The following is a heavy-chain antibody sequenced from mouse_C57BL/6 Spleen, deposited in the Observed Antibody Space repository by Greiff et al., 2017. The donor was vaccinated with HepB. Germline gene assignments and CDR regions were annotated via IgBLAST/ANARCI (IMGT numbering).Heavy chain of an antibody. CDR1: GYTFTDYN. CDR3: ASIYYGNDGGFAY. J-gene: IGHJ3*01. CDR2: INPNNGGT. D-gene: IGHD2-2*01. Sequence: EVQLQQSGPELVKPGASVKIPCKASGYTFTDYNMDWVKQSQGKSLEWIGDINPNNGGTTYNQKFKGQATLTVDKSSSTAYMELRSLTAEDTADYYCASIYYGNDGGFAYWGQGTLVTVSA. V-gene: IGHV1-18*01.